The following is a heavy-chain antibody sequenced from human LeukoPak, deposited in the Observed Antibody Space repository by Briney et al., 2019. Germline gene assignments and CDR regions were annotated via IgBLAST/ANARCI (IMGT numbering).Heavy chain of an antibody. Sequence: ASLKVSCKASGYTFTGYYIHWVRQAPGQGLEWMGWIIPNGGGTNYAQKFQGRVTMTRDTSISTAYMELSRLRSDDTAVYYCARATVVTILDYWGQGTLVTVSS. D-gene: IGHD4-23*01. CDR3: ARATVVTILDY. J-gene: IGHJ4*02. V-gene: IGHV1-2*02. CDR1: GYTFTGYY. CDR2: IIPNGGGT.